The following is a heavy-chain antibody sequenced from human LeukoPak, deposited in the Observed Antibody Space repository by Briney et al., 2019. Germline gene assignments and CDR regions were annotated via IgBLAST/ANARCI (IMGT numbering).Heavy chain of an antibody. CDR1: GFTFSSYA. D-gene: IGHD3-22*01. J-gene: IGHJ4*02. V-gene: IGHV3-23*01. CDR3: AKHRFESGGYHSTD. CDR2: ISGGSGST. Sequence: GGSLRLSCAAPGFTFSSYAMSWVGQAQGKGRAWAPTISGGSGSTYCADSVKGRFTISRDNSKNTLYLQMNSLRDEDTAVYYCAKHRFESGGYHSTDWGQGTLVTVSS.